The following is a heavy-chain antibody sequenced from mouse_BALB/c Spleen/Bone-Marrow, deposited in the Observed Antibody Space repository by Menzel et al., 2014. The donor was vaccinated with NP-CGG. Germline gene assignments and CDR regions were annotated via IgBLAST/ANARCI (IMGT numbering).Heavy chain of an antibody. CDR1: GYTFTSYW. Sequence: QVQLKQSGAELVKPGASVKLSCKASGYTFTSYWMHWVKQRPGQGLEWIGEINPSNGRTNYNEKFKSKATLTVDKSSSTAYMQRSSLTSEDSAVYYCARGGFDYWGQGTTLTVSS. CDR3: ARGGFDY. J-gene: IGHJ2*01. CDR2: INPSNGRT. V-gene: IGHV1S81*02.